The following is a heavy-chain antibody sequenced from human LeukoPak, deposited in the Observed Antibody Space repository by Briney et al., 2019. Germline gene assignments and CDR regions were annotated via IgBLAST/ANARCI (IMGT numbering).Heavy chain of an antibody. CDR2: IYYSGRT. D-gene: IGHD6-6*01. CDR1: GGSISSGNHF. Sequence: PSETLSLTCTVSGGSISSGNHFWGWIRQPPGKGLEWIGIIYYSGRTYFNPSLKSRVTISVDTSKNQFSLKLSSVTAADTAVYYCARRAYSSSFFDYWGQGTLVTVSS. V-gene: IGHV4-39*01. CDR3: ARRAYSSSFFDY. J-gene: IGHJ4*02.